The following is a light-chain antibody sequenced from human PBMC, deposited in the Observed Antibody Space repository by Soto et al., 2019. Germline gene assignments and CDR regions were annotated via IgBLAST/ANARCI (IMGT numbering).Light chain of an antibody. CDR1: QSITNS. CDR3: QQYQRWPSLS. Sequence: EIVMTHTPATLSVSPGERATLSCRASQSITNSLAWYQQKPGERPTLLIYDASTRATDIPPRLSGSGSGTEFSLIINSLLYEDFAVYFCQQYQRWPSLSFGGGTKVDIK. J-gene: IGKJ4*01. CDR2: DAS. V-gene: IGKV3-15*01.